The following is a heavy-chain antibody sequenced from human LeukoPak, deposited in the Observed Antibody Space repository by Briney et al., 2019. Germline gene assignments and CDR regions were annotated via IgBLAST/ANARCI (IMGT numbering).Heavy chain of an antibody. CDR2: ISGNNDHP. CDR3: ARDGTSTDDY. CDR1: GYTFSNFG. Sequence: ASVKVSCKASGYTFSNFGISWVRQAPGQGLEWMGWISGNNDHPHYGQKFQGRLTVTTDSSTSTAYMELRNLRSDDTAVYCCARDGTSTDDYWGQGTLVTVSS. D-gene: IGHD2-2*01. J-gene: IGHJ4*02. V-gene: IGHV1-18*04.